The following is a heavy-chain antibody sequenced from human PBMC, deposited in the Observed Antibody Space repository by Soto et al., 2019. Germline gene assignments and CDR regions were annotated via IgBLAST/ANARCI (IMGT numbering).Heavy chain of an antibody. Sequence: GGSLRLSCAAAGFDFEDFAMHWVRQAPGKGLEWVSLINADGTDSYYMDSVRGRFTISRDNGKNSLYLQMDRLRPEDTAFYFCAKALYYYDSSPLDHWGQGTLVTVSS. CDR2: INADGTDS. J-gene: IGHJ4*02. CDR3: AKALYYYDSSPLDH. CDR1: GFDFEDFA. D-gene: IGHD3-22*01. V-gene: IGHV3-43D*04.